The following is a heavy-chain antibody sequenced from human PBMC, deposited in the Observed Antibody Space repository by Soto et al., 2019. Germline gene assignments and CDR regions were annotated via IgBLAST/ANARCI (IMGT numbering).Heavy chain of an antibody. CDR3: GHLERRGWGSFDF. J-gene: IGHJ4*02. V-gene: IGHV2-5*02. CDR1: GFSLSTSGVS. D-gene: IGHD6-19*01. Sequence: QITLKESGPTVVKTTQTLTLTCTFSGFSLSTSGVSVGWIRQPPGKALEWLALLYWDDDKRYSPSLKSRLTIARDYSKHQVVLTMTYMVAVVTGSYYCGHLERRGWGSFDFWGQGTLVTVSS. CDR2: LYWDDDK.